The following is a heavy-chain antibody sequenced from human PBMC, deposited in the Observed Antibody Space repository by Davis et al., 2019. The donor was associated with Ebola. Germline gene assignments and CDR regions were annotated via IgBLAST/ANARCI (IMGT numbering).Heavy chain of an antibody. CDR2: INAGNGDT. CDR1: GYIFTLHA. J-gene: IGHJ3*02. Sequence: ASVKVSCKASGYIFTLHAVHWLRQAPGQRLEWMGWINAGNGDTKYSQKFQGRVTMTRNTSISTAYMELSSLRSEDTAVYYCARPRAVVRGGYAFDIWGQGTMVTVSS. D-gene: IGHD3-10*01. V-gene: IGHV1-3*01. CDR3: ARPRAVVRGGYAFDI.